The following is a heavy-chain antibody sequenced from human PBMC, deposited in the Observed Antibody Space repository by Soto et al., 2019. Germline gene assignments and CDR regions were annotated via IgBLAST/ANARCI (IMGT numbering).Heavy chain of an antibody. J-gene: IGHJ4*02. Sequence: ASVKVSCKASGYSFSFYGINWVRQAPGQGLEWMGWINPSDGNINFAQKFEDRVTMTTATSTNTFFLELRSLKSDDTAIYYCARDRLRGYDSSGFYSWGQGTMVTVSS. CDR3: ARDRLRGYDSSGFYS. D-gene: IGHD3-22*01. CDR2: INPSDGNI. V-gene: IGHV1-18*01. CDR1: GYSFSFYG.